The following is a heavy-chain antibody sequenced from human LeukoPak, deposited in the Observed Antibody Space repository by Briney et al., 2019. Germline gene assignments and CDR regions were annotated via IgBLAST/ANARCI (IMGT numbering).Heavy chain of an antibody. Sequence: GSLGLSCTASGFPFRGYSMNLIRPAPGKGLEWVSSFGTRSTSIYHAGSVKGRFAISRDNAKNSLYLQMNSLRAEDTALYYCAREVSEGFDFWGQGTLVTVSS. CDR1: GFPFRGYS. CDR3: AREVSEGFDF. V-gene: IGHV3-21*01. CDR2: FGTRSTSI. D-gene: IGHD3-22*01. J-gene: IGHJ4*02.